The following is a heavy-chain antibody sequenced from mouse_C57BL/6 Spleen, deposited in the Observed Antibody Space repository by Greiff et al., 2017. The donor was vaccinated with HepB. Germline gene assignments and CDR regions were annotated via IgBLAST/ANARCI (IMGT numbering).Heavy chain of an antibody. V-gene: IGHV1-52*01. J-gene: IGHJ3*01. CDR2: IDPSDSAT. D-gene: IGHD2-1*01. CDR1: GYTFTSYW. Sequence: QVQLQQPGAELVRPGSSVKLSCKASGYTFTSYWMHWVKQRPIQGLEWIGNIDPSDSATHYNQKFKDEATLTVDKSSSTAYMQLSSLTSEDSAVYYCAMYIYYGNPWFAYWGQGTLVTVSA. CDR3: AMYIYYGNPWFAY.